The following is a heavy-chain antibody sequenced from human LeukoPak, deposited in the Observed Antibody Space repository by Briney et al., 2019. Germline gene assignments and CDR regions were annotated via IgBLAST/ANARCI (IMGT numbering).Heavy chain of an antibody. V-gene: IGHV1-18*01. CDR2: ISAYNGNT. CDR3: ARAYSSSNWFDP. J-gene: IGHJ5*02. Sequence: SVTVSYKASGYTFTIYGISWVRQPPGQGLEWMGWISAYNGNTNYAQKLQGRVTMTTDTSTSTAYMELRSLRSDDTAVYYCARAYSSSNWFDPWGQGTLVTVSS. D-gene: IGHD6-6*01. CDR1: GYTFTIYG.